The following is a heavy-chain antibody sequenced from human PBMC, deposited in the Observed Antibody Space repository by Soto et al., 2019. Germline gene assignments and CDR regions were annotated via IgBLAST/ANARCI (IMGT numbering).Heavy chain of an antibody. CDR2: ISDSGDIT. CDR1: EFTFSTYA. V-gene: IGHV3-23*01. CDR3: AKDRVESGLGEIDY. D-gene: IGHD3-16*01. Sequence: PGGSLRLSCAASEFTFSTYAMTWVRQAPGRGLQWVATISDSGDITYYADSVKGRFTISRDNSRNTLYLQMNSLRAEDTAVYYCAKDRVESGLGEIDYWGQGTLVTVSS. J-gene: IGHJ4*02.